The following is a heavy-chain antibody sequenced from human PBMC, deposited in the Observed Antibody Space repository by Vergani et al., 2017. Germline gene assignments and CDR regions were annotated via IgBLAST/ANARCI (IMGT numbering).Heavy chain of an antibody. J-gene: IGHJ6*02. CDR2: ISYDGSNK. V-gene: IGHV3-30*03. Sequence: QVQLVESGGGVVQPGRSLRLSCAASGFTFSSYGMHWVRQAPGKGLEWVAVISYDGSNKYYADSVKGRFTISRDNSKNTLYLQMNSLRAEDTAVYYCARGGPRGNWRYGMDVWGQGTTVTVSS. CDR1: GFTFSSYG. CDR3: ARGGPRGNWRYGMDV. D-gene: IGHD1-1*01.